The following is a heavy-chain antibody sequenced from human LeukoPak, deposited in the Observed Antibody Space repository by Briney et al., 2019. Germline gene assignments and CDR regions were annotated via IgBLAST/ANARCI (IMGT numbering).Heavy chain of an antibody. CDR1: GGSISGGGYY. Sequence: SQTLSLTCTVSGGSISGGGYYWSWIRQHPGKGLEWIRYIYYSGSTYYNPSLKSRVTISVDTSKNQFSLKLSSLTAADTAVYYCARGGCSGGSCGYYYGMDVWGQRTTVTVSS. CDR2: IYYSGST. J-gene: IGHJ6*02. CDR3: ARGGCSGGSCGYYYGMDV. V-gene: IGHV4-31*03. D-gene: IGHD2-15*01.